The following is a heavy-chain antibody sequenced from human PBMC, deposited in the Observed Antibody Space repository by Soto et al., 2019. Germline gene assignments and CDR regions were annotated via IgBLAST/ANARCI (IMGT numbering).Heavy chain of an antibody. CDR1: GGSFSGYY. CDR2: INHSGST. J-gene: IGHJ6*02. D-gene: IGHD6-19*01. CDR3: AREEAGMDV. V-gene: IGHV4-34*01. Sequence: KTSETLSLTCAVYGGSFSGYYWSWIRQPPGKGLEWIGEINHSGSTNYNPSLKSRVTISVDTSKNQFSLKLSSVTAADTAVYYCAREEAGMDVWGQGTTVTVSS.